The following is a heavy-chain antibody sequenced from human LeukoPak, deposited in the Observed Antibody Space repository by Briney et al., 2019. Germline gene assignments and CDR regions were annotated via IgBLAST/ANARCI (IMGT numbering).Heavy chain of an antibody. Sequence: SVKVSCKASGGTFSSYAISWVRQAPGQGLEWMGRIIPILGIANYAQKFQGRVTITADKSTSTAYMELSSLRAEDTAVYYCARGPYCGGDCPLGNWFDPWGQGTLVTVSS. J-gene: IGHJ5*02. V-gene: IGHV1-69*04. CDR1: GGTFSSYA. CDR2: IIPILGIA. D-gene: IGHD2-21*01. CDR3: ARGPYCGGDCPLGNWFDP.